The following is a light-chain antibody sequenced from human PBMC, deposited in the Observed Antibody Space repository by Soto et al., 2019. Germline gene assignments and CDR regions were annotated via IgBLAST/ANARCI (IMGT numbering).Light chain of an antibody. V-gene: IGKV1-39*01. J-gene: IGKJ3*01. CDR1: QSIGTS. CDR3: QQSYTAPFT. Sequence: DFQMTQSPSSLSASVGDRVSITCRASQSIGTSLNWYQQKPGKAPKLLIYSASTLQGGGPPRFSGSGSGTDFTLTISSLQPEDFATYYCQQSYTAPFTFGPGTKVDVK. CDR2: SAS.